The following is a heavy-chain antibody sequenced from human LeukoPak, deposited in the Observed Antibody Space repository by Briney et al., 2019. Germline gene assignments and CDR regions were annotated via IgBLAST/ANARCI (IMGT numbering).Heavy chain of an antibody. CDR3: ARGRDGYRAAHFDY. D-gene: IGHD5-24*01. V-gene: IGHV4-31*03. Sequence: SQTLSLTCTVSGGSISRGDYYWSWIRQHPGKGLEWSVYIYYSGTTYYNPSLKSRVTISVDTSKNQFSLKLSSVTAADTAVYYCARGRDGYRAAHFDYWGQGTLVTVSS. CDR1: GGSISRGDYY. J-gene: IGHJ4*02. CDR2: IYYSGTT.